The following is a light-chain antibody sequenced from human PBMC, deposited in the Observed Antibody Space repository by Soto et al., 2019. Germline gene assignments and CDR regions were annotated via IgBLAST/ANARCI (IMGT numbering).Light chain of an antibody. V-gene: IGLV1-44*01. J-gene: IGLJ1*01. CDR3: AAWDDSLNGYV. Sequence: QSVLTQPPSASETPGQRVTVSCSGSSSNIGSNTVNWYQQLPGTAPKLLIYTDNQRPSGVPDRLSGSKSGTSASLAISGLQSEDEADYYCAAWDDSLNGYVFGTGTKVTVL. CDR1: SSNIGSNT. CDR2: TDN.